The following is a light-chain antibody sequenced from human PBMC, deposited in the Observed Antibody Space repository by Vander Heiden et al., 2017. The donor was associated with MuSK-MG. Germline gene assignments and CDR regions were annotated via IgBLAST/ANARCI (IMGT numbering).Light chain of an antibody. Sequence: DIQMTQSPLPLPASVGDRVTITCRPSHNSAKFLKWYQQKPGKAPNLLIFAASSLASGVPSRFSGSGSETDFTLTISSVQPEDFASYYCQQGHRLPLTFGPGTKVEFK. J-gene: IGKJ3*01. CDR2: AAS. CDR1: HNSAKF. CDR3: QQGHRLPLT. V-gene: IGKV1-39*01.